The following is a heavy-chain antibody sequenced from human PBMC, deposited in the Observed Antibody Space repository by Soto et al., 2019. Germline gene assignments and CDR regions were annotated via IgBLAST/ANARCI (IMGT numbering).Heavy chain of an antibody. CDR2: IYYSEST. J-gene: IGHJ6*02. D-gene: IGHD2-15*01. V-gene: IGHV4-31*03. CDR3: ARGCGAGGRCYYYYGMDV. Sequence: QVQLQESGPGLVKPSQTLSLTCTVSGGSISSGGYYWSWIRQHPGKGLEWIGYIYYSESTYYNPSLKSRVTISVDTSKNQSSLNLSSVTAADTAVYYCARGCGAGGRCYYYYGMDVWGQGTTVTVSS. CDR1: GGSISSGGYY.